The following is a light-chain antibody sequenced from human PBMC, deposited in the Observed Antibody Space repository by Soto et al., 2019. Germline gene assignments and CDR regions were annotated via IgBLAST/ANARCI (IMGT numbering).Light chain of an antibody. CDR2: DVS. CDR3: CSYAGSPYV. Sequence: ALTQSRTVCVSPGQSVAISCTGASSDVGAYNYVSWYQQHPGKAPKLMIYDVSTRPSGVPDRFSGSKSGTTASLTISGLQAEDEADYYCCSYAGSPYVVGTVTKVTVL. CDR1: SSDVGAYNY. V-gene: IGLV2-11*01. J-gene: IGLJ1*01.